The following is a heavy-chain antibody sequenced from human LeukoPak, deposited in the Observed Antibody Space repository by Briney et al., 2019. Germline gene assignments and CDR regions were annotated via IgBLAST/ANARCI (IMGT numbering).Heavy chain of an antibody. V-gene: IGHV3-21*04. D-gene: IGHD3-3*01. CDR1: GINFNDYT. CDR2: ISSRNSFI. Sequence: GGSLRLSCEGSGINFNDYTMNWVRQAPGKGLEWVSSISSRNSFIHYTDSVKGRFTISRDNAKNSLYLQMDSLRAEGTAVYYCARGPTYDFWSGYQGRYFDLWGRGTLVTVSS. J-gene: IGHJ2*01. CDR3: ARGPTYDFWSGYQGRYFDL.